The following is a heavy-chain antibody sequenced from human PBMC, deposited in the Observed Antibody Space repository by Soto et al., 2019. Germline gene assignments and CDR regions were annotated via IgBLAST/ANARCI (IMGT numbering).Heavy chain of an antibody. CDR1: GGSISRGGDY. CDR3: ARTTYYYGMDV. V-gene: IGHV4-31*03. Sequence: PAETLSLTCTVSGGSISRGGDYWSWIGQHPGKGLEWIGDMYYSGSTYYNPSLKSRVTISADPSKNQFSLKRSSVTAADTAVYYCARTTYYYGMDVWGTGTTVTVSS. CDR2: MYYSGST. J-gene: IGHJ6*04.